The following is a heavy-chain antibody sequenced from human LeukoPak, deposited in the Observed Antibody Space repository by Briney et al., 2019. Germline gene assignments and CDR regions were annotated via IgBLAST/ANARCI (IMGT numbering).Heavy chain of an antibody. CDR3: ARDGYSYGYLTYYFDY. CDR2: IYYSGST. CDR1: GGSISSSSYY. D-gene: IGHD5-18*01. V-gene: IGHV4-39*02. J-gene: IGHJ4*02. Sequence: SETLSLTCTVSGGSISSSSYYWGWIRQPPGQGLEWIGSIYYSGSTYYNPSLKSRVTISVDTSKNQFSLKLSSVTAADTAVYYCARDGYSYGYLTYYFDYWGQGTLVTVSS.